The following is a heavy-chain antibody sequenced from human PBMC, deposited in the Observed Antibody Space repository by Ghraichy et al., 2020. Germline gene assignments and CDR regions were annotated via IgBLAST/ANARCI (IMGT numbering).Heavy chain of an antibody. D-gene: IGHD2-21*01. CDR3: ARDLLYCGGDCSAGGFDI. CDR1: GGSISSYY. Sequence: SETLSLTYTVSGGSISSYYWSWIRQPAGKGLEWIGRIYTSGSTYYNPSLKSRVTMSVDTSKNHFSLKLNSVTAADTAVYYCARDLLYCGGDCSAGGFDIWGQGTMVTVSS. CDR2: IYTSGST. J-gene: IGHJ3*02. V-gene: IGHV4-4*07.